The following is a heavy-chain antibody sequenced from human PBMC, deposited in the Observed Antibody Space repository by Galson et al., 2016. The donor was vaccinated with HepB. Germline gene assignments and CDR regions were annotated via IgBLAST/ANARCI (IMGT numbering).Heavy chain of an antibody. CDR2: ILPIVGTT. CDR3: ARVAYGSGTYGPKGALES. Sequence: SVKVSCKASGDTLSIYAVSWVRQAPGQGLEWMGGILPIVGTTNYAQHFQGRVTISAVKSTSTVYMQLSSLRSEDTAVYYCARVAYGSGTYGPKGALESWGQGTLVTVSS. D-gene: IGHD3-10*01. V-gene: IGHV1-69*06. J-gene: IGHJ4*02. CDR1: GDTLSIYA.